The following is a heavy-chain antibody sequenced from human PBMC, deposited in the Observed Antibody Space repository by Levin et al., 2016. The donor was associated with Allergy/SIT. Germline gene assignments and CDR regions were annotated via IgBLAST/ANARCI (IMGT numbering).Heavy chain of an antibody. CDR3: ARGKRGNWNDHSWWFDP. V-gene: IGHV3-21*01. CDR2: ISSSSGDI. CDR1: GFTFSSFT. J-gene: IGHJ5*02. Sequence: GESLKISCAASGFTFSSFTMNWVRQAPGKGLEWVSSISSSSGDIYYADSVKGRFTISRDNAKNSLYLQMNSLRVEDTAVYYCARGKRGNWNDHSWWFDPWGQGTLVTVSS. D-gene: IGHD1-1*01.